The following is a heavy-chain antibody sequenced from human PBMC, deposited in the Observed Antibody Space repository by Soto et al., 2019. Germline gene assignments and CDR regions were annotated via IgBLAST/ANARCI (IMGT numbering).Heavy chain of an antibody. Sequence: QVQLVQSGDEVKKPGASVKVSCKASGYIFVNYGIAWVRQAPGQGLEWMGWISPYTGNTHSASKVQGRLTMTTDTYRSTAYMDLGSRTSDDTAVYYCVMVDNYVTPTPQDVWGQGTTVTVSS. CDR1: GYIFVNYG. CDR3: VMVDNYVTPTPQDV. V-gene: IGHV1-18*01. D-gene: IGHD3-16*01. J-gene: IGHJ6*02. CDR2: ISPYTGNT.